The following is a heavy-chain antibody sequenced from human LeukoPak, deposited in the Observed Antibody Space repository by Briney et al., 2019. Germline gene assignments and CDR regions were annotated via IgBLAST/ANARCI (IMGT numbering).Heavy chain of an antibody. Sequence: SETLSLTCTVSGGSISSYYWSWIRQPPGKGLEWIGYIYYSGSTNYNPSLKSRVTISVDTSKNQFSLKLSSVTAADTAVYYCARVGYSGYDYESLDYWGQGTLVTVSS. V-gene: IGHV4-59*12. D-gene: IGHD5-12*01. J-gene: IGHJ4*02. CDR3: ARVGYSGYDYESLDY. CDR2: IYYSGST. CDR1: GGSISSYY.